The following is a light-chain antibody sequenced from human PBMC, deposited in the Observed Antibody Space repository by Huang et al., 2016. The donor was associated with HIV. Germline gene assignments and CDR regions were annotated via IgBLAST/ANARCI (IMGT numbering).Light chain of an antibody. V-gene: IGKV1-12*01. CDR2: AAS. CDR1: EPIIGW. J-gene: IGKJ2*01. Sequence: IQMTQSPSSVAAAVGDRVSITCRASEPIIGWLAWYQQQPGKAPQLLVYAASSLPNGGQSRFSGSGSGTDFTLTISSLQPEDSATYYCQQIYTFPHTFGQGTKLEIK. CDR3: QQIYTFPHT.